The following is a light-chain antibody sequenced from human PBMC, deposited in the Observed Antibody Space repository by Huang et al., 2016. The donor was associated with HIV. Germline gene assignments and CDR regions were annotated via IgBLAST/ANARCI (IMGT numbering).Light chain of an antibody. CDR2: DAS. V-gene: IGKV1D-13*01. Sequence: QLTQSPSSLSASVGDRVTITCPASQGISNTLAWYQQKPGKAPKLLIYDASSLQTGAPSRFSGSGSGTDFTLTISSLQPEDCATYYCQQFNHYPLTFGGGTKVEIE. CDR1: QGISNT. J-gene: IGKJ4*01. CDR3: QQFNHYPLT.